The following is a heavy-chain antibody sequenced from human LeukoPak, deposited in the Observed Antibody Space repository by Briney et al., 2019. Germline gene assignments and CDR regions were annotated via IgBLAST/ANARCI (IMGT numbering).Heavy chain of an antibody. CDR1: GFTYSSYW. CDR2: INSDGSST. V-gene: IGHV3-74*01. Sequence: GGSLRLSCAASGFTYSSYWMHWVRQAPGKGLVWVSRINSDGSSTSYADSVKGRFTISRDNAKNTLYLQMNSLRAEDTAVYYCARAVGTAIAFGYWGQGTLVTVSS. CDR3: ARAVGTAIAFGY. D-gene: IGHD5-18*01. J-gene: IGHJ4*02.